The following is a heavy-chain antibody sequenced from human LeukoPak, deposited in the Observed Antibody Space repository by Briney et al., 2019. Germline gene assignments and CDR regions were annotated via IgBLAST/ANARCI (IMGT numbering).Heavy chain of an antibody. CDR2: IYYSGST. V-gene: IGHV4-59*01. CDR3: ARQGPPDYYDSSGPLDY. Sequence: SETLSLTCTVSGGSISSYYWSWIRQPPGKGLEWIGYIYYSGSTNYNPSLKSRVTISVDTSKNQFSLKLSSVTAADTAVCYCARQGPPDYYDSSGPLDYWGQGTLVTVSS. J-gene: IGHJ4*02. CDR1: GGSISSYY. D-gene: IGHD3-22*01.